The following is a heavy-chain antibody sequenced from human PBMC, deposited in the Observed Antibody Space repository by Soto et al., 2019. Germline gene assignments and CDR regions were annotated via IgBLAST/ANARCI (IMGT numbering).Heavy chain of an antibody. Sequence: QVQLQESGPGLVKPSETLSLTCTVSGGSISSYYWSWIRQPPGKGLEWIGYIYNSENAHYQPSLRSRVTRSMGTPRSQFSVSLRAVTAADTATYYCVRHELGYCSGGSCPYYFDYWGRGTLVTVSS. J-gene: IGHJ4*02. CDR1: GGSISSYY. CDR3: VRHELGYCSGGSCPYYFDY. CDR2: IYNSENA. V-gene: IGHV4-59*08. D-gene: IGHD2-15*01.